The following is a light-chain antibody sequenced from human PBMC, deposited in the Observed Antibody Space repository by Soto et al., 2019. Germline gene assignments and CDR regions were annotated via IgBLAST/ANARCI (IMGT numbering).Light chain of an antibody. CDR2: HAS. V-gene: IGKV3-11*01. CDR1: QSVSSY. CDR3: QQRSNWPRT. J-gene: IGKJ1*01. Sequence: ETVLTQSPATLSLSPGERATLSCRASQSVSSYLAWYQQKPGQAPRLLIYHASNRATGIPARFSGSGSGTDFTLTISSLEPEDFAVYYCQQRSNWPRTFGQGTKVDI.